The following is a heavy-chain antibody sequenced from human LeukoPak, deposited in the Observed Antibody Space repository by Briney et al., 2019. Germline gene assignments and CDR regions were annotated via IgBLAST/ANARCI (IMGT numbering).Heavy chain of an antibody. CDR1: RFTFSSYA. CDR3: AKDRIQLFGGPFDY. J-gene: IGHJ4*02. V-gene: IGHV3-23*01. D-gene: IGHD3-16*01. CDR2: ISGSGGST. Sequence: GGSLRLSCAAPRFTFSSYAMSWVRQAPGKGLEWVSAISGSGGSTYYADSVKGRFTISRDNSKNTLYLQMNSLRAEDTAVYYCAKDRIQLFGGPFDYWGQGTLVTVSS.